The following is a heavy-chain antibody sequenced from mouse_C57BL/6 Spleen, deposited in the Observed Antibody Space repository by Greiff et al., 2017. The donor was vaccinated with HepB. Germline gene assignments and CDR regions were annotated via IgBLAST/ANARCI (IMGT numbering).Heavy chain of an antibody. D-gene: IGHD2-1*01. CDR2: IYPSDSET. V-gene: IGHV1-61*01. J-gene: IGHJ2*01. Sequence: VQLQQSGAELVRPGSSVKLSCKASGYTFTSYWMDWVKQRPGQGLEWIGNIYPSDSETHYNQKFKDKATLTVAKSSSTAYMQLSSLTSEDSAVYYCASGGNYSFDYWGQGTTLTVSS. CDR1: GYTFTSYW. CDR3: ASGGNYSFDY.